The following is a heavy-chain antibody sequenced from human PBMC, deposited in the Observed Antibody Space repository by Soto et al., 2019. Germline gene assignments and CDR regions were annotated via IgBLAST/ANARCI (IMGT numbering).Heavy chain of an antibody. Sequence: HGESLKISCKGSGYIFINYWIGWVRQMPGKGLEWMGIIYPGDSDTRYSPSFQGQVTISADKSISAAYLQWSSLKASDTAMYYCARLPPRGAXVPAAPEAYYYYYGMDVWGQGTTVTVSS. CDR1: GYIFINYW. J-gene: IGHJ6*02. CDR2: IYPGDSDT. V-gene: IGHV5-51*01. D-gene: IGHD2-2*01. CDR3: ARLPPRGAXVPAAPEAYYYYYGMDV.